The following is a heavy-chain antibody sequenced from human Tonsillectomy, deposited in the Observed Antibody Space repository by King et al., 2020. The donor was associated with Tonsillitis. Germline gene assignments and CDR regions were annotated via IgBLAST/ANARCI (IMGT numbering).Heavy chain of an antibody. D-gene: IGHD6-13*01. J-gene: IGHJ4*02. V-gene: IGHV1-8*02. CDR2: MNHNSGNT. Sequence: QLVQSGAEVKKPGASVKVSCKASGYTFTTYDINWVRQATGQGLEWMGWMNHNSGNTGYAQKFQGRVTMTRYTSISTAYMELSSLTSEDTAVYYCARAAPGAIYSSSWFYWGQGTLVTVSS. CDR1: GYTFTTYD. CDR3: ARAAPGAIYSSSWFY.